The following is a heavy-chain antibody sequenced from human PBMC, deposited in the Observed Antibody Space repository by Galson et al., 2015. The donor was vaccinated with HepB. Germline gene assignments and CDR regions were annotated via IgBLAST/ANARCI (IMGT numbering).Heavy chain of an antibody. D-gene: IGHD4-17*01. Sequence: SLRLSCAASGFTVSSNYMSWVRQAPGKGLEWVSVIYSGGSTYYADSVKGRFTISRDNSKNTLYLQMNSLRAEDTAVYYCARVKDDYGDYRWLGWFDPWGQGTPVTVSS. V-gene: IGHV3-66*02. CDR2: IYSGGST. CDR3: ARVKDDYGDYRWLGWFDP. CDR1: GFTVSSNY. J-gene: IGHJ5*02.